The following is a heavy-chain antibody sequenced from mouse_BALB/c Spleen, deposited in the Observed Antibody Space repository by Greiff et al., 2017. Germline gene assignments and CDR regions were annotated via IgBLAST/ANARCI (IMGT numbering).Heavy chain of an antibody. CDR1: GYAFSSSW. Sequence: QVQLKESGPELVKPGASVKISCKASGYAFSSSWMNWVKQRPGQGLEWIGRIYPGDGDTNYNGKFKGKATLTADKSSSTAYMQLSSLTSVDSAVYFCARGGDGYYVYAMDYWGQGTSVTVSS. CDR3: ARGGDGYYVYAMDY. V-gene: IGHV1-82*01. J-gene: IGHJ4*01. D-gene: IGHD2-3*01. CDR2: IYPGDGDT.